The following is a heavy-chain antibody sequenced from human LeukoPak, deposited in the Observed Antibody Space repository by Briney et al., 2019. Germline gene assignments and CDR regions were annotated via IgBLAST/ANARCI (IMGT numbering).Heavy chain of an antibody. Sequence: GGSLRLSCAASGFAFSSYSMNWVRQAPGKGLEWVSYISSSSSTIYYADSVKGRFTISRDNAKSSLYPQMNSLRAEDTAVYYCARDRDWGSLPGYFDYWGQGTLVTVSS. CDR3: ARDRDWGSLPGYFDY. D-gene: IGHD7-27*01. CDR2: ISSSSSTI. J-gene: IGHJ4*02. CDR1: GFAFSSYS. V-gene: IGHV3-48*04.